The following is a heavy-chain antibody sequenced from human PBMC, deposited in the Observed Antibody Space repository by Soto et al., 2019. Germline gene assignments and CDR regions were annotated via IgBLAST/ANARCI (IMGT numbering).Heavy chain of an antibody. CDR2: ISGSGGST. CDR3: AKDRSSAGTTVRFDP. J-gene: IGHJ5*02. V-gene: IGHV3-23*01. Sequence: DVQLLESGGNLVQPGGSLRLSCGASGFTFSGYAMSWVRQAPGKGLEWVSSISGSGGSTYYADSVKGRFTISGDNSQNTLYLQMNSLRAEDTAIYYCAKDRSSAGTTVRFDPWGQGTLVTVSS. D-gene: IGHD1-1*01. CDR1: GFTFSGYA.